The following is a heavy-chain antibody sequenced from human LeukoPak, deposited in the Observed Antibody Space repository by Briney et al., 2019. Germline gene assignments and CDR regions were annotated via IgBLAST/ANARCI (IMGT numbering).Heavy chain of an antibody. Sequence: PSETLSLXCAVSGYSISRGYYWGSIRQAPGKGLEWIGSIYHSGSTQYNPSLKSRLIISVDTSKNQFSLKLSSVTAADTAVYFCARHPFDRVFFDYWGQGTLVTVSS. J-gene: IGHJ4*02. D-gene: IGHD3-10*01. V-gene: IGHV4-38-2*01. CDR3: ARHPFDRVFFDY. CDR2: IYHSGST. CDR1: GYSISRGYY.